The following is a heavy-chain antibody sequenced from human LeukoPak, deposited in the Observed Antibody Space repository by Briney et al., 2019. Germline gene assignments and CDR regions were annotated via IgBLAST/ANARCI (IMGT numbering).Heavy chain of an antibody. CDR2: ISWNGGSI. D-gene: IGHD1-26*01. V-gene: IGHV3-9*03. CDR1: GFTFDDYA. CDR3: AKGLSYSYTAHPFDY. Sequence: GKCLRLSCAASGFTFDDYAMHWVRQAPGKGLEWVSGISWNGGSIGYVDSVNGRFTISRDRAKSSLYLQMNRLRAEDMAVYYCAKGLSYSYTAHPFDYWGQGTLVTVSS. J-gene: IGHJ4*02.